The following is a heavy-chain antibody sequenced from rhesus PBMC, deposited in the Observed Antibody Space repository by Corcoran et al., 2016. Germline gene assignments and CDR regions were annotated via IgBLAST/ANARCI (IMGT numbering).Heavy chain of an antibody. D-gene: IGHD3-3*01. Sequence: QVQLVQSGAEVKKPGSSVKVSCKASGYTFTDYYMHWVRQAPRQVLEWMGWINPSNGNTKYAQKVQGRVTMTRDTSTSTAYMELSSLRSEDTAVYYCARAREYLDFFDVWGPGVLVTVSS. CDR3: ARAREYLDFFDV. CDR2: INPSNGNT. V-gene: IGHV1S2*01. J-gene: IGHJ5-1*01. CDR1: GYTFTDYY.